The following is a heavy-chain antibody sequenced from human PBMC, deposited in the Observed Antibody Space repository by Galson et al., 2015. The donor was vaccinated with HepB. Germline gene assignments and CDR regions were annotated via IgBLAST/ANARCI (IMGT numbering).Heavy chain of an antibody. V-gene: IGHV3-23*01. J-gene: IGHJ6*03. Sequence: SLRLSCAASGFTFNNYAMSWVRQAPGEGLEWVSTISGSGGSTFYADSVKGRFTVSRDHSKNTLYPQMNSLRTEDTALYYCAKVGGYCSSTTCYSMDVWGNGTTVTVSS. CDR2: ISGSGGST. D-gene: IGHD2-2*01. CDR3: AKVGGYCSSTTCYSMDV. CDR1: GFTFNNYA.